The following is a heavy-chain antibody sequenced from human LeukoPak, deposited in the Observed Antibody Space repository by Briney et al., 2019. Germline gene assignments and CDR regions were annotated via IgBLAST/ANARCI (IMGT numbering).Heavy chain of an antibody. CDR1: GHTFTGYY. CDR2: INPNSGGT. V-gene: IGHV1-2*04. Sequence: ASVKVSCKASGHTFTGYYMHWVRQAPGQGLEWMGWINPNSGGTNYAQKFQGWVTMTRDTSISTAYMELSRLRSDDTAVYYCARDPTNYYYGSGSYFYFDYWGQGTLVTVSS. CDR3: ARDPTNYYYGSGSYFYFDY. J-gene: IGHJ4*02. D-gene: IGHD3-10*01.